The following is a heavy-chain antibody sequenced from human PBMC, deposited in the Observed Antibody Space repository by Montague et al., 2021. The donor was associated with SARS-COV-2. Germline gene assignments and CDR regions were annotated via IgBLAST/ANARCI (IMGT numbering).Heavy chain of an antibody. Sequence: SLRLSCAASGFTFSRYSMNWVRQAPGKGLEWVSFIHSTSGTIFYADSVKGRFTISIDDAKNSLYLQMTSLAAEDTAVYYCARSGSWNDLQIDYWGQGTLVAVSS. CDR3: ARSGSWNDLQIDY. CDR1: GFTFSRYS. J-gene: IGHJ4*02. V-gene: IGHV3-48*04. D-gene: IGHD1-1*01. CDR2: IHSTSGTI.